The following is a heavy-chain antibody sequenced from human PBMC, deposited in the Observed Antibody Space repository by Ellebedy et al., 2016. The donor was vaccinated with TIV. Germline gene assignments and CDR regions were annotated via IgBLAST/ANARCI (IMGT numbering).Heavy chain of an antibody. CDR3: AKTKGSGWYGPFDY. Sequence: GESLKISXAASGFTFSSYGMHWVRQAPGKGLEWVAVISYDGSNKYYADSVKGRFTISRDNSKNTLYLQMNSLRAEDTAVYYCAKTKGSGWYGPFDYWGQGTLVTVSS. CDR2: ISYDGSNK. V-gene: IGHV3-30*18. CDR1: GFTFSSYG. J-gene: IGHJ4*02. D-gene: IGHD6-19*01.